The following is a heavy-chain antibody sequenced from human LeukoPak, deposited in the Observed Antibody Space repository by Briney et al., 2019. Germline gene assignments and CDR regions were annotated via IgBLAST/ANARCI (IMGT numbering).Heavy chain of an antibody. J-gene: IGHJ4*02. CDR3: ARDAGWGYYDL. D-gene: IGHD1-26*01. Sequence: GGSLRLSCVASGFTFSTSWVTWVRQAPGKGLEWVANIDKHGSGKYYVDSVKGRFAISRDYASNSVFLQMDSLRAEDTSVYYCARDAGWGYYDLWGQGTPVTVFS. CDR2: IDKHGSGK. V-gene: IGHV3-7*01. CDR1: GFTFSTSW.